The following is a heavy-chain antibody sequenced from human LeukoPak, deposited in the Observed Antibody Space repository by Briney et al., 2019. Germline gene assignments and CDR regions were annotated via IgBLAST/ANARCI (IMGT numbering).Heavy chain of an antibody. Sequence: GGSLRLSCAASGFTVSSNYMSWVRQVPGKGLEWVSVIYSGGNTYYADSVEGRFTISRDNSKNTLYLQMNSLRAEDTAVYYCARFVDGYRHFDYWGQGTLVTVSS. V-gene: IGHV3-53*01. J-gene: IGHJ4*02. CDR2: IYSGGNT. CDR3: ARFVDGYRHFDY. D-gene: IGHD5-24*01. CDR1: GFTVSSNY.